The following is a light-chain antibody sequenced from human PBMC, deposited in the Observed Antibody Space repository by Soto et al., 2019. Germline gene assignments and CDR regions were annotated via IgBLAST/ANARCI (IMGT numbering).Light chain of an antibody. Sequence: QSALTQPASVSGSPGQSITISCTGTSRDVGGYNYVSWHQQHPGKAPKVIITEVSNRPSGVSNRFSGSKSANTASLSISGLQAEDEADYFCSSYTTSSTLVFGTGTKLTVL. J-gene: IGLJ1*01. CDR1: SRDVGGYNY. CDR2: EVS. V-gene: IGLV2-14*01. CDR3: SSYTTSSTLV.